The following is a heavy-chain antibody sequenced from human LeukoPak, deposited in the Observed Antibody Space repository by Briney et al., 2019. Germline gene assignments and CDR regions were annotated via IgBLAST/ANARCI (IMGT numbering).Heavy chain of an antibody. CDR1: GGSITSSSYY. CDR2: IYYSGST. CDR3: ARHVVVPATKKAFDI. J-gene: IGHJ3*02. V-gene: IGHV4-39*01. Sequence: PSETLSLTCTVSGGSITSSSYYWGWIRQPPGKGLEWIGSIYYSGSTYYNPSLKSRVTISGHTSKNQFYLKLSSVTAADTAVYYCARHVVVPATKKAFDIWGQGTMVTVSS. D-gene: IGHD2-2*01.